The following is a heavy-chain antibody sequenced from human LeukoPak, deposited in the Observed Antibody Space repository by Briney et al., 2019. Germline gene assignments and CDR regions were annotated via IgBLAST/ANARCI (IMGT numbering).Heavy chain of an antibody. J-gene: IGHJ4*02. CDR1: GGPISNYY. CDR2: IYYSGNT. CDR3: ARHSNGGTYPLDH. Sequence: SETLSLTCTVSGGPISNYYWSWFRQPPGKGLEWIAYIYYSGNTNYNPSLKSRVIISVDTSKNQFSLKLNSVTAADTAVYYCARHSNGGTYPLDHWGQGTLVTVSS. D-gene: IGHD2-8*01. V-gene: IGHV4-59*08.